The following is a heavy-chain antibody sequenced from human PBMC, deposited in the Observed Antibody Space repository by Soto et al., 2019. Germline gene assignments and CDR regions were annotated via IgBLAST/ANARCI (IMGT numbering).Heavy chain of an antibody. J-gene: IGHJ3*02. V-gene: IGHV4-59*01. D-gene: IGHD3-9*01. CDR1: GGSISGYY. Sequence: QVQLQESGPGLVKPSETLSLTCTVSGGSISGYYWSWIRQSPGMRLAWIGYIHYSGSTNYNPSLKIRVTISVDTSKNQFSLKLSSVTAADTAVYYCAREGYFDLSRALDIWGQGTMVTVSS. CDR2: IHYSGST. CDR3: AREGYFDLSRALDI.